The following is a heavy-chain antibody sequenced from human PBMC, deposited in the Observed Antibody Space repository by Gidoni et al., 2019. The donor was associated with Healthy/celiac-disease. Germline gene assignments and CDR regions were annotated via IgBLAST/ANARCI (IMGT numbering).Heavy chain of an antibody. CDR1: GGSISSSSYY. CDR2: IYYSGST. D-gene: IGHD3-22*01. V-gene: IGHV4-39*01. Sequence: QLQLQESGPGLVKPSETLSLTCTVSGGSISSSSYYWGWIRQPPGQGLEWIGSIYYSGSTYYNPSLKSRVTISVDTSKNQFSLKLSSVTAADTAVYYCATSNYYDSSGYYLVPDYYYYYGMDVWGQGTTVTVSS. J-gene: IGHJ6*02. CDR3: ATSNYYDSSGYYLVPDYYYYYGMDV.